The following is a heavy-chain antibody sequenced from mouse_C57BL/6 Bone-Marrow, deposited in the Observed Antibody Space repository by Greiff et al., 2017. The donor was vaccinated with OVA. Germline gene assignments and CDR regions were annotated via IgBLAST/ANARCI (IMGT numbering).Heavy chain of an antibody. CDR1: GYTFTDYE. J-gene: IGHJ2*01. V-gene: IGHV1-15*01. CDR3: TRSHGSSYFDY. Sequence: QVQLKESGAELVRPGASVTLSCKASGYTFTDYEMHWVKQTPVHGLEWIGAIDPETGGTAYNQKFKGKAILTADKSSSTAYMELRSLTSEDSAVYYCTRSHGSSYFDYWGQGTTLTVSS. CDR2: IDPETGGT. D-gene: IGHD1-1*01.